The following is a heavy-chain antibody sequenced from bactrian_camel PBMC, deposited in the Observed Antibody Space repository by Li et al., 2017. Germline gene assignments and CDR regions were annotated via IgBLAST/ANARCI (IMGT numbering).Heavy chain of an antibody. Sequence: QLVESGGGSVQAGGSLRLSCSAFGYTYNTYCMGWFCQAPGEEREGVASIDSAGGTVYADSVKGRFTISKDNAKNTLYLQMNRMQPEDTAMYYCAIVRAGAVVARGARGPRSPSP. CDR2: IDSAGGT. D-gene: IGHD2*01. V-gene: IGHV3S31*01. CDR3: AIVRAGAVVAR. J-gene: IGHJ4*01. CDR1: GYTYNTYC.